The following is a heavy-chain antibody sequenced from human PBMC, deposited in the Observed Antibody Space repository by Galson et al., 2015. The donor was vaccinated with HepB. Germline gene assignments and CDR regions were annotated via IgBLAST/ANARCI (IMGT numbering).Heavy chain of an antibody. J-gene: IGHJ3*02. V-gene: IGHV3-11*06. D-gene: IGHD1-26*01. CDR2: ISSSSSYT. CDR1: GFTFSDYY. CDR3: ARDSSVMGATTGRDAFDI. Sequence: SLRLSCAASGFTFSDYYMSWIRQAPGKGLEWVSYISSSSSYTNYADSVKGRFTISRDNAKNSLYLQMNSLRAEDTAVYYCARDSSVMGATTGRDAFDIWGQGTMVTVSS.